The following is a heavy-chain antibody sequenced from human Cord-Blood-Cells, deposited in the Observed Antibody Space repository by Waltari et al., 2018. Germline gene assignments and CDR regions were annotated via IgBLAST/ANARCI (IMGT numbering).Heavy chain of an antibody. CDR3: ARLRSSSRFDY. CDR1: GRSFSGSY. V-gene: IGHV4-34*01. D-gene: IGHD6-13*01. Sequence: QVQLQQWGAGLLTPSETLSLTCAVYGRSFSGSYCSWIRQPPGKGLEWIGEINHSGSTNYNPSLKSRVTISVDTSKNQFSLKLSSVTAADTAVYYCARLRSSSRFDYWGQGTLVTVSS. CDR2: INHSGST. J-gene: IGHJ4*02.